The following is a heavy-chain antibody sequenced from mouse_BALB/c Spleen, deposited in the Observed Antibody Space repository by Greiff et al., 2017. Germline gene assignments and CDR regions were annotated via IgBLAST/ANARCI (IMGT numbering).Heavy chain of an antibody. Sequence: VQRVESGPGLVAPSQSLSITCTVSGFSLTSYGVHWVRQPPGKGLEWLGVIWAGGSTNYNSALMSRLSISKDNSKSQVFLKMNSLQTDDTAMYYCARDKRVWSYYFDYWGQGTTLTVSS. CDR1: GFSLTSYG. D-gene: IGHD2-10*02. J-gene: IGHJ2*01. V-gene: IGHV2-9*02. CDR3: ARDKRVWSYYFDY. CDR2: IWAGGST.